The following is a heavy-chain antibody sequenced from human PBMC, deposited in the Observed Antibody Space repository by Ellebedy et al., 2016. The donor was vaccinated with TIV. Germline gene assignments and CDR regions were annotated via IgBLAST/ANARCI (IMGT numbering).Heavy chain of an antibody. CDR1: GYTFTGYY. D-gene: IGHD3-3*02. CDR2: INPNSGDT. Sequence: AASVKVSCKASGYTFTGYYIHWVRRAPGQGLEWMGWINPNSGDTNYAQTFQGRVTMTRDTSITTAYMELSSLRSDDTALYHCARALSASLTNWFDTWGQGTLVTVSS. V-gene: IGHV1-2*02. CDR3: ARALSASLTNWFDT. J-gene: IGHJ5*02.